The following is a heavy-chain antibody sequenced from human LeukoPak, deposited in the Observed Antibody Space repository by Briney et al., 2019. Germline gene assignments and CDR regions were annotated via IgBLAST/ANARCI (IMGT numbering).Heavy chain of an antibody. CDR2: ISSSGSTI. CDR1: GFTFSDYY. D-gene: IGHD4-17*01. J-gene: IGHJ4*02. CDR3: AREDDYGDRSSFDY. Sequence: PGGSLRLSCAASGFTFSDYYMSWIRQAPGKGLEWVSYISSSGSTIYYADSVKGRFTISRDNAKNSLYLQMNSLRAEDTAVYHCAREDDYGDRSSFDYWGQGTLVTVSS. V-gene: IGHV3-11*04.